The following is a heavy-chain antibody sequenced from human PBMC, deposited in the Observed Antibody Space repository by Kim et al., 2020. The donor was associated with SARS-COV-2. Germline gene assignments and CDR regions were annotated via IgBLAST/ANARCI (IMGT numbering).Heavy chain of an antibody. J-gene: IGHJ6*03. D-gene: IGHD2-21*01. CDR3: ARGDCGGDCYRSYYYYYMDV. CDR2: ISSSGSTI. Sequence: GGSLRLSCVASGFTFSSYEMNWVRQAPGKGLEWLSYISSSGSTIYYADSVKGRFTISRDNAKNSLYLQMNSLRAEDTAGYYCARGDCGGDCYRSYYYYYMDVWGKGTTVTVSS. CDR1: GFTFSSYE. V-gene: IGHV3-48*03.